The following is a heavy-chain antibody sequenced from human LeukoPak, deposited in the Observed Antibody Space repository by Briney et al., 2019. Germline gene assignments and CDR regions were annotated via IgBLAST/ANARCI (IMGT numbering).Heavy chain of an antibody. CDR3: GKDLAVDTYGLFDS. V-gene: IGHV3-23*01. Sequence: GGSLRLSCAASGFTFGSYAMSWVRQAPGKGLEWVSAISSSGGNTYYADSVRGRFTISRDNSKNTLYLQMNSLRAEDTAIYHCGKDLAVDTYGLFDSWGQGILVTVSS. CDR2: ISSSGGNT. CDR1: GFTFGSYA. J-gene: IGHJ4*02. D-gene: IGHD5-18*01.